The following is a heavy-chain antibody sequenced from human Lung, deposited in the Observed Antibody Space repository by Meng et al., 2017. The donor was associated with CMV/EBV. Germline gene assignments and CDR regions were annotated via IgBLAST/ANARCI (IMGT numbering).Heavy chain of an antibody. Sequence: GPLRLSCAVHGGSFSGYHWSWIRQPPGKGLEWSGEINHSGSTNYNPSLKSRVTISVDTSKNQFSLKLSSVTAADTAVYYCARRGRATAGYWGQGALVTVSS. J-gene: IGHJ4*02. CDR1: GGSFSGYH. CDR2: INHSGST. V-gene: IGHV4-34*01. D-gene: IGHD1-26*01. CDR3: ARRGRATAGY.